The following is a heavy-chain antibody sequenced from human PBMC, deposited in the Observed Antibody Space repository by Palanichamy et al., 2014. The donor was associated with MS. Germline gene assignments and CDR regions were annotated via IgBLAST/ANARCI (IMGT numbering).Heavy chain of an antibody. D-gene: IGHD3-10*01. J-gene: IGHJ4*02. CDR2: ISSTSSDV. Sequence: QVQLVESGGGLVKPGGSLRLSCAASGFSFSTYYMSWFRQAPGKGLEWLSYISSTSSDVNYADTVKGRFTISRDNAKNSLDLQMNSLRAEDTAIYYCVRGAGRQGSADWSQGTLVTVSP. CDR1: GFSFSTYY. CDR3: VRGAGRQGSAD. V-gene: IGHV3-11*05.